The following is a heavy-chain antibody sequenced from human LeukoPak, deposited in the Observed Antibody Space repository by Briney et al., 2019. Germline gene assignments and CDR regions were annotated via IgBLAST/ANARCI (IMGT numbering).Heavy chain of an antibody. CDR1: GFTFSSYG. Sequence: GGSLRLSCAASGFTFSSYGMHWVRQAPGKGLEWVAVISYDGSNKYYADSVKGRFTISRDNSKNTLYLQMNSLRAEDTAVYCCAKTRGYSYGDFDYWGQGTLVIVSS. D-gene: IGHD5-18*01. CDR2: ISYDGSNK. V-gene: IGHV3-30*18. CDR3: AKTRGYSYGDFDY. J-gene: IGHJ4*02.